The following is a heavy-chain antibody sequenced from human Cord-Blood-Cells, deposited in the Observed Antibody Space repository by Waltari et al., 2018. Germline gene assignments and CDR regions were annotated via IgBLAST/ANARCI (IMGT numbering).Heavy chain of an antibody. CDR3: ARRGLTGTTYYYGMDV. CDR2: IYPGDSGT. D-gene: IGHD1-7*01. CDR1: GYSFTSYW. J-gene: IGHJ6*02. Sequence: EVQLVQSGAEVKKPGESLKISCKGSGYSFTSYWIGWVRQMPGKGLEWMGIIYPGDSGTRYSPSIQGQVTISADKSISTAYLQWSSLKASDTAMDYCARRGLTGTTYYYGMDVWGQGTTVTVSS. V-gene: IGHV5-51*03.